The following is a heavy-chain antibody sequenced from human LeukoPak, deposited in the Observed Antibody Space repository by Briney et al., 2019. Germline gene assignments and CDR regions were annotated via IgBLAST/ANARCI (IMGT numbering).Heavy chain of an antibody. Sequence: GESLKISCKGSGYSFSSYWIGWVRQRPGKGLEWMGIIYPVDSDTRYSPSFQGQVSISVDKSISTAYLQWSSLKASDTAIYYCARHGGNYDYWGQGTLVTVSS. V-gene: IGHV5-51*01. CDR1: GYSFSSYW. CDR3: ARHGGNYDY. CDR2: IYPVDSDT. D-gene: IGHD1-26*01. J-gene: IGHJ4*02.